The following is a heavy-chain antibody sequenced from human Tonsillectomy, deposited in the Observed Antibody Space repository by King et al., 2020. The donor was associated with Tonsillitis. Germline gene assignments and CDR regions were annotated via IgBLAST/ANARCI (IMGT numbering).Heavy chain of an antibody. CDR2: TKQDGSGK. CDR3: ARSKYYFDSSDY. CDR1: GFTFSGYW. J-gene: IGHJ4*02. V-gene: IGHV3-7*01. D-gene: IGHD3-22*01. Sequence: VQLVESGGGLVQRGGSLRLSCAASGFTFSGYWMNWVRQAPGKGLEWVASTKQDGSGKYYVDTVKGRFTISRDNAKNSLFLQINSLRAEDTAVYYCARSKYYFDSSDYWGQGTLVTVSS.